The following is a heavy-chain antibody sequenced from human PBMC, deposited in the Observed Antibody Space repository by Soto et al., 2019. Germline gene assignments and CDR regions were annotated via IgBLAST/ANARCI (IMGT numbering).Heavy chain of an antibody. CDR1: S. CDR3: ASPVWFGDAPVY. V-gene: IGHV5-51*01. J-gene: IGHJ4*02. Sequence: SVGGVSLMPGKGLEWMGIIYPGDSNTRYSPSFQGQVTISADKSISTAYLQWSSLKASDTAMYYCASPVWFGDAPVYWGQGTLVTVSS. D-gene: IGHD3-10*01. CDR2: IYPGDSNT.